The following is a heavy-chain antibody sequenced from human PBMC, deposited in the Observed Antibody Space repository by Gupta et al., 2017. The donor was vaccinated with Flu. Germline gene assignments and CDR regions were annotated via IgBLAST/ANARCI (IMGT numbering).Heavy chain of an antibody. D-gene: IGHD3-3*01. Sequence: PGQGLEWMGIINPSGGSTSYAQKFQGRVTMTRDTSTSTVYMELSSLRSEDTAVYYCARGRRFLEWPPEGPDYWGQGTLVTVSS. J-gene: IGHJ4*02. CDR2: INPSGGST. CDR3: ARGRRFLEWPPEGPDY. V-gene: IGHV1-46*01.